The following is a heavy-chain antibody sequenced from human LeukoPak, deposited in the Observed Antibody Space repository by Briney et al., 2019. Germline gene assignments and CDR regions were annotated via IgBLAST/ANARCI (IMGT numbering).Heavy chain of an antibody. CDR2: ISSSGSTI. CDR1: GFTFRSYE. CDR3: ARDFNYYDSSGYPHWYFDL. Sequence: GGSLRLSCAASGFTFRSYEMNWVRQAPGKGLEWVSYISSSGSTICYADSVKGRFTISRDNAKNSLYLQMNSLRAEDTAVYYCARDFNYYDSSGYPHWYFDLWGRGTLVTVSS. V-gene: IGHV3-48*03. D-gene: IGHD3-22*01. J-gene: IGHJ2*01.